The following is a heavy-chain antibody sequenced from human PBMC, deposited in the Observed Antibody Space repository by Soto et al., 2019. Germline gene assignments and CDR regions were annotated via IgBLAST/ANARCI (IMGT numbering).Heavy chain of an antibody. J-gene: IGHJ4*02. CDR2: IYYSGST. CDR1: GGSISSSSYY. CDR3: ARLATYDDFWSGYYPADY. D-gene: IGHD3-3*01. V-gene: IGHV4-39*01. Sequence: PSETLSLTCTVSGGSISSSSYYWGWIRQPPGKGLEWIGSIYYSGSTYYNSSLKSRVTISVDTSKNHFSLKLSSVTAADTAVYYCARLATYDDFWSGYYPADYSGQGTLVTVFS.